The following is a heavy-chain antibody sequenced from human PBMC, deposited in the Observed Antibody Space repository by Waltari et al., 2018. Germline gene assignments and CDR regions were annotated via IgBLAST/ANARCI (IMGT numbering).Heavy chain of an antibody. CDR3: AKVNYDFWSALGAFDI. J-gene: IGHJ3*02. CDR2: IRYDGSNK. V-gene: IGHV3-30*02. Sequence: QVQLVESGGGVVQPGGSLRLSCAASGFTFSSYGMHWVRQAPGKGLEWVAFIRYDGSNKYYADSVKGRFTISRDNSKNTLYLQMNSLRAEDTAVYYCAKVNYDFWSALGAFDIWGQGTMVTVSS. CDR1: GFTFSSYG. D-gene: IGHD3-3*01.